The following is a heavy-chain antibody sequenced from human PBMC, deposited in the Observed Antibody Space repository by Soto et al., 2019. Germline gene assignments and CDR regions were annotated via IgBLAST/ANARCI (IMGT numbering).Heavy chain of an antibody. V-gene: IGHV3-23*01. CDR2: ITGGVGVT. Sequence: EVQLLESGGGLVQPGGSLRLSCAASGFTFSSYAMTWVRQAPGKVLEWVSVITGGVGVTYDADSVKGRFTISRDNSKSTLYLKMNSLRDEDTAVYNCAKFQWETFNKWYCHYWGQGTLVTVSS. J-gene: IGHJ4*02. CDR3: AKFQWETFNKWYCHY. D-gene: IGHD1-26*01. CDR1: GFTFSSYA.